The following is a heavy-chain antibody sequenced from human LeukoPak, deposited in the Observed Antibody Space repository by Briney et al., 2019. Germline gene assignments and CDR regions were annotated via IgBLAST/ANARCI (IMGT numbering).Heavy chain of an antibody. D-gene: IGHD3-10*01. CDR2: ISYDGSNK. Sequence: GGSLRLSCAASGFTFSNHAMSWVRQAPGKGLEWVAVISYDGSNKYYADSVKGRFTMSRDNSKNTLYLQMNSLRAEDTAVYYCAKDQLRRLMVRGVNYYYYYMDVWGKGTTVTVSS. CDR3: AKDQLRRLMVRGVNYYYYYMDV. V-gene: IGHV3-30*18. J-gene: IGHJ6*03. CDR1: GFTFSNHA.